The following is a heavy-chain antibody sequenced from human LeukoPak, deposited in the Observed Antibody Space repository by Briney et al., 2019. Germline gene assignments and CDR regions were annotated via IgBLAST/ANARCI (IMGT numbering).Heavy chain of an antibody. CDR1: GFTFSSYE. Sequence: GGSLRLSCAASGFTFSSYEMNWVRQAPGKGLEWVSYISSSGSTIYYADSVRGRFTVSRDNVKNSVYLQMNSLRAEDTAIYYCARDYDWSLDYWGQGTLVTVSS. D-gene: IGHD3-9*01. V-gene: IGHV3-48*03. J-gene: IGHJ4*02. CDR2: ISSSGSTI. CDR3: ARDYDWSLDY.